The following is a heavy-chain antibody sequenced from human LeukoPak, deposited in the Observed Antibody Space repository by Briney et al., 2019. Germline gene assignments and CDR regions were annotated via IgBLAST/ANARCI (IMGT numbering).Heavy chain of an antibody. CDR1: GGSISSGSYY. Sequence: SETLSLTCTVSGGSISSGSYYWSWIRQPAGKGLEWIGRIYTSGSTNYNPSLKTRVTISVDTSKNQFSLKLSSVSASDTAVYYCARAVEQLVDWVDPWGQGTLVTVSS. CDR3: ARAVEQLVDWVDP. CDR2: IYTSGST. V-gene: IGHV4-61*02. D-gene: IGHD6-6*01. J-gene: IGHJ5*02.